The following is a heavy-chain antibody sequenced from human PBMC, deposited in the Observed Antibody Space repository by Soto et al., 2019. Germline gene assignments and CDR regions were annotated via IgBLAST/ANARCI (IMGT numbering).Heavy chain of an antibody. V-gene: IGHV1-69*06. CDR2: IIPIFGTA. CDR3: ARDGSGSGGYYYYGMDV. J-gene: IGHJ6*02. D-gene: IGHD3-10*01. CDR1: GGTFSSYA. Sequence: SVKVSCKTSGGTFSSYAISWVRQAPGQGLEWMGGIIPIFGTANYAQKFQGRVTITADKSTSTAYMELSSLRSEDTAVYYCARDGSGSGGYYYYGMDVWGQGPTFTVSS.